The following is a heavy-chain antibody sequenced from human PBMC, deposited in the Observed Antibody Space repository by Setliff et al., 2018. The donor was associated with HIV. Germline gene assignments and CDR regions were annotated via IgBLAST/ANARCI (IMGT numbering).Heavy chain of an antibody. CDR2: IYNSGSS. D-gene: IGHD3-9*01. CDR3: ARARGILTGYLYFDS. J-gene: IGHJ4*02. CDR1: GGSISSGGFY. Sequence: SETLSLTCTVSGGSISSGGFYWSWIRQHPGKGLEWIGYIYNSGSSMYYNPSLKSRVTISGDTSKNQFSLKLSFVTAADTAVYYCARARGILTGYLYFDSWGQGALVTVSS. V-gene: IGHV4-31*03.